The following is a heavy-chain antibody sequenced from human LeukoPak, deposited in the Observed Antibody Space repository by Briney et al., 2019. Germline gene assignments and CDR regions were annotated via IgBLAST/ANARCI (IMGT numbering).Heavy chain of an antibody. CDR1: GFTFSSNY. J-gene: IGHJ6*02. CDR2: IYSSGST. D-gene: IGHD3-10*01. V-gene: IGHV3-53*01. Sequence: GGSLRLSGAASGFTFSSNYMRWVRQAPGKGLEWVSIIYSSGSTYNADSSKGRFTISIDNSKNTQYLQMNRLRDEDTAVYYCAGAHITMVRGITLSGGYGMDVWGQGTAVTVS. CDR3: AGAHITMVRGITLSGGYGMDV.